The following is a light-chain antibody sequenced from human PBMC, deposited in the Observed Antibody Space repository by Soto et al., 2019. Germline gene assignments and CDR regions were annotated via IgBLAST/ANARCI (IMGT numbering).Light chain of an antibody. CDR1: QTISNN. V-gene: IGKV3-15*01. Sequence: EIVMTQSPATLSVSPGERATLSCRASQTISNNLAWYQQKPGQAPKLLIYGASTRAAGIPARFSGSGSGTEFTLTISSLQSEDFAVYYCQHYDNWPPYTFGQGTKLEI. J-gene: IGKJ2*01. CDR3: QHYDNWPPYT. CDR2: GAS.